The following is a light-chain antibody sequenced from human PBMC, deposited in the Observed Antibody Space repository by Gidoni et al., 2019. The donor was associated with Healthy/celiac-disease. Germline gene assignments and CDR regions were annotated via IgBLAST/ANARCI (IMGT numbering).Light chain of an antibody. CDR3: QQYNSYPVPLYT. Sequence: DIQMTQSPSTLSASVGDRVTITCRASQSISSWLAWYQQKPGKAPKLLIYKASSLESGVPSRFSGSGSGTEFTLTISSLQPDDFATYYCQQYNSYPVPLYTFAQETKLEI. V-gene: IGKV1-5*03. J-gene: IGKJ2*01. CDR1: QSISSW. CDR2: KAS.